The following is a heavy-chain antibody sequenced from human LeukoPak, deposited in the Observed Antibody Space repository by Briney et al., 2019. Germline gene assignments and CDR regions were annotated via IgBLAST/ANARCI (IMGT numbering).Heavy chain of an antibody. CDR2: INHSGST. CDR1: GGSFSGYY. CDR3: ARVLSSTSTAFDY. J-gene: IGHJ4*02. D-gene: IGHD2/OR15-2a*01. V-gene: IGHV4-34*01. Sequence: PSETLSLTCAVYGGSFSGYYWSWIRQPPGKGLEWIGEINHSGSTNYNPSLKSRVTISVDTSKNQFSLKLSSVTAADTAVYYCARVLSSTSTAFDYWGQGTLVTVSS.